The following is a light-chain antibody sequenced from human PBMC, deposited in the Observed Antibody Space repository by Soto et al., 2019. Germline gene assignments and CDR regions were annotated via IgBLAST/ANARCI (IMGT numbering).Light chain of an antibody. CDR2: DVS. V-gene: IGLV2-14*01. J-gene: IGLJ2*01. Sequence: QSALTQPASVSGSPGQWITISGTGTSSDVGGYNYVSWYQQHPGKAPKLMIYDVSNRPSGVSTRFSGSKSGNTAALSISGRQAEDEADYYCSSYASRSTLVFGGGTKLTVL. CDR3: SSYASRSTLV. CDR1: SSDVGGYNY.